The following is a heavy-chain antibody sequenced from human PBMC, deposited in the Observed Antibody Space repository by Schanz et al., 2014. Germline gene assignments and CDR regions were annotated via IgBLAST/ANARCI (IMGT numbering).Heavy chain of an antibody. D-gene: IGHD4-17*01. J-gene: IGHJ3*02. V-gene: IGHV3-33*06. Sequence: QVQLVESGGGVVQPGRSLRLSCAASGFTFSSYGMHWVRQAPGKGLEWVANINQDGSDKSYVDSVKGRFTISRDNSKNTLYLQMSSLRAEDTALYYCAKDPHRDYGGKPQTFDIWGQGTMVTVSS. CDR1: GFTFSSYG. CDR3: AKDPHRDYGGKPQTFDI. CDR2: INQDGSDK.